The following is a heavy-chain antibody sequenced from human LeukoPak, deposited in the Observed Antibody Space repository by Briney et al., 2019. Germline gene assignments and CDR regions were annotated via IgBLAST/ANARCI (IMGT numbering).Heavy chain of an antibody. Sequence: SVKVSCKASGGTFSSYAISWVRQAPGQGLEWMGGIIPIFGTASYAQKFQGRVTITADKSTSTAYMELSSLRSEDTAVYYCARDGTGRGRYYYYGMDVWGKGTTVTVSS. V-gene: IGHV1-69*06. CDR1: GGTFSSYA. CDR2: IIPIFGTA. D-gene: IGHD3-10*01. CDR3: ARDGTGRGRYYYYGMDV. J-gene: IGHJ6*04.